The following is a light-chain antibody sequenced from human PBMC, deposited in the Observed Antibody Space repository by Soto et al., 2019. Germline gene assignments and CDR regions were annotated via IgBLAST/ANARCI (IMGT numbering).Light chain of an antibody. J-gene: IGKJ1*01. CDR3: QQSYSTPPWT. Sequence: DIQMTQSPSTLSASVGDRVTITCRASQSISVWLAWYQQKAGKAPNLLIYKASRLESGVPSRFSGSGSETEFTLTISGLQPGDFATYYCQQSYSTPPWTFGQGTKVDIK. CDR2: KAS. CDR1: QSISVW. V-gene: IGKV1-5*03.